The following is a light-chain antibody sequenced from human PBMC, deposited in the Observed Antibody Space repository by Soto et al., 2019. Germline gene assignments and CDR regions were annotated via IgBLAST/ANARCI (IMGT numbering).Light chain of an antibody. V-gene: IGLV2-11*01. Sequence: QSALTQPRSVSGSPGQSVTISCTGTISDVGGYNYVSWYQHHPGKAPKLLISDVTKRPSWVPDRFSGSKSGNTASLTISDLQAEDEAEYYRSSYAGDNNSVFGGGPKATVL. CDR1: ISDVGGYNY. CDR2: DVT. CDR3: SSYAGDNNSV. J-gene: IGLJ2*01.